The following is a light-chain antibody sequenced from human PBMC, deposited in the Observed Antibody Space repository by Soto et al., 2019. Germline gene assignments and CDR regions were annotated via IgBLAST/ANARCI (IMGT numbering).Light chain of an antibody. CDR1: QSVSSN. CDR3: QQYNNWPLT. V-gene: IGKV3-15*01. J-gene: IGKJ4*01. CDR2: GAS. Sequence: EIVMTQSPATLSVSPGERATLSCRASQSVSSNLAWYQQKPGQAPRLLIYGASTRATGIPARFSGSGSGTELTLTISSLQSEDYAVYDCQQYNNWPLTFGGGTKVEIK.